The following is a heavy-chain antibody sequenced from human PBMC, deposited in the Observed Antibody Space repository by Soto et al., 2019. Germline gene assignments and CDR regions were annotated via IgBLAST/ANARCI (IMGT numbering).Heavy chain of an antibody. Sequence: GGSLRLSCAASGFTFSSYSMNWVRQAPGKGLEWVSSISSSSSYIYYADSVKGRFTISRDNAKNSLYLQMNSLRAEDTAVYYCARDRGKYYYDSSGANDAFDIWGQGTMVTVSS. CDR1: GFTFSSYS. CDR2: ISSSSSYI. J-gene: IGHJ3*02. V-gene: IGHV3-21*01. CDR3: ARDRGKYYYDSSGANDAFDI. D-gene: IGHD3-22*01.